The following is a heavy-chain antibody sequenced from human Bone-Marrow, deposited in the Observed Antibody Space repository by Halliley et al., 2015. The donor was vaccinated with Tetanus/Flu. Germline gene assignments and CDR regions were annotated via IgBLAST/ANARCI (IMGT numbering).Heavy chain of an antibody. J-gene: IGHJ4*02. CDR2: IYYRGTT. Sequence: TLSLTCTVSGDSISSTVYFWGWVRQPPGKGLEWIGSIYYRGTTSYSPSLRSRVTMSIDTSKNQFSLNLNSVTAADTAVYYCARGLVALAASPGYLDSWGQEALVTASS. D-gene: IGHD6-13*01. V-gene: IGHV4-39*01. CDR3: ARGLVALAASPGYLDS. CDR1: GDSISSTVYF.